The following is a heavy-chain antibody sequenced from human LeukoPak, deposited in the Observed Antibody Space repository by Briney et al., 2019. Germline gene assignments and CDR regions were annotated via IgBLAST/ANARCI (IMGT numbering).Heavy chain of an antibody. CDR1: GFTFSIST. Sequence: SVKVSCKASGFTFSISTMQWVRQARGQRLEWMGWIVVGSGNTKYAQKFQERVTISRDMSTTTAYMEVGSLRSEDTAVYYCATSGRDSSSWYYYYYMDVWGKGTTVTVSS. CDR3: ATSGRDSSSWYYYYYMDV. D-gene: IGHD6-13*01. V-gene: IGHV1-58*02. J-gene: IGHJ6*03. CDR2: IVVGSGNT.